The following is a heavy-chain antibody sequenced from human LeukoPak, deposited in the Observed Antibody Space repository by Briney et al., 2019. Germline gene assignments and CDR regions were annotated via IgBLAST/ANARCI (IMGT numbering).Heavy chain of an antibody. V-gene: IGHV1-2*04. CDR2: INPNTGGT. CDR3: ARDAGIWFGEANYGVDV. D-gene: IGHD3-10*01. J-gene: IGHJ6*04. CDR1: GYTFTGYY. Sequence: VASVKVSCKASGYTFTGYYLHWIRQAPGQGPEWMGRINPNTGGTNYALKFQGWATMTRDTSIGTAYLDLGNLKSDDTAVYYCARDAGIWFGEANYGVDVWGKGTTVTVSS.